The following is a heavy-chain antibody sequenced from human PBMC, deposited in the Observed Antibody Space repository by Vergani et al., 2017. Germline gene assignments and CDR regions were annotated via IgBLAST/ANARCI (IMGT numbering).Heavy chain of an antibody. CDR2: INHSGST. J-gene: IGHJ6*03. Sequence: QVQLQQWGAGLLKPSETLSLTCAVYGGSFSGYYWSWIRQPPGKGLEWIGEINHSGSTNYNPSLKSRVTISVDTSKNQFSLKLSSVTAADTAVYYCARADYSNYGGYYYYMDVWGKGTTVTVSS. V-gene: IGHV4-34*01. CDR1: GGSFSGYY. D-gene: IGHD4-11*01. CDR3: ARADYSNYGGYYYYMDV.